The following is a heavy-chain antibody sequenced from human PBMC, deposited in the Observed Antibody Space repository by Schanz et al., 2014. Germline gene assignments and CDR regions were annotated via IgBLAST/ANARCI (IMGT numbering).Heavy chain of an antibody. J-gene: IGHJ4*02. CDR2: IGHSGNT. D-gene: IGHD6-13*01. Sequence: VQLVESGGDLVQPGGSQRLSCAASGFIVSSTYMTWVRQPPGKGLEWIGDIGHSGNTKDNPSLKSRVTMSVETSKNQFALNLSSVTAADTAVYYCARGRQQLGSFDYWGPGTLVSVSA. CDR3: ARGRQQLGSFDY. CDR1: GFIVSSTY. V-gene: IGHV4-4*02.